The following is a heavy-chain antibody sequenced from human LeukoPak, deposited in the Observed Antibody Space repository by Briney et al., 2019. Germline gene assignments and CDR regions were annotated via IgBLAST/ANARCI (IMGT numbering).Heavy chain of an antibody. V-gene: IGHV1-18*01. D-gene: IGHD4-17*01. J-gene: IGHJ4*02. Sequence: ASVKVSCKASGYTFTSYGISWMRQAPGQGLEWMGWISAYNGNTNYAQKLQGRVTMTTDTSTSTAYMELRSLRSDDTAVCYCARDSYGDYPRPFDYWGQGTLVTVSS. CDR2: ISAYNGNT. CDR3: ARDSYGDYPRPFDY. CDR1: GYTFTSYG.